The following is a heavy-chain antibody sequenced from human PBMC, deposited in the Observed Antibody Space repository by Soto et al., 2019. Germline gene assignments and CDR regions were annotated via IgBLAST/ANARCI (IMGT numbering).Heavy chain of an antibody. CDR1: GYRFTSNG. Sequence: ASVKVSCKASGYRFTSNGISWVRQAPGQGLEWMGWISVDKGNTNYAQKLQGRVTMTRDTSTDTAYMELSSLRSEDTAVYYCTAQPMDFPGENWFDPWGQGTLVTVSS. V-gene: IGHV1-18*01. CDR3: TAQPMDFPGENWFDP. CDR2: ISVDKGNT. J-gene: IGHJ5*02. D-gene: IGHD1-26*01.